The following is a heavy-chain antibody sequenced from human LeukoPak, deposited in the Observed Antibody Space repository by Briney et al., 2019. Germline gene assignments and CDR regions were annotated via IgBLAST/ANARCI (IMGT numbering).Heavy chain of an antibody. CDR2: ISGSGGST. D-gene: IGHD3-10*01. CDR3: AKGTMVQGVISVFDY. Sequence: PGGSLRLSCAASGFTFSSYAMSWVRQAPGKGPEWVSAISGSGGSTYYADSVKGRFTISRDNSKNTLYLQMNSLRAEDTAVYYCAKGTMVQGVISVFDYWGQGTLVTVSS. V-gene: IGHV3-23*01. J-gene: IGHJ4*02. CDR1: GFTFSSYA.